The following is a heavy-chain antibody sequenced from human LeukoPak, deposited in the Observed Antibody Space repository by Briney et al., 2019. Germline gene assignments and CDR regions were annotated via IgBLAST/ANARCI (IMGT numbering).Heavy chain of an antibody. D-gene: IGHD1-1*01. J-gene: IGHJ4*02. CDR1: GLTFSSSG. V-gene: IGHV3-33*01. CDR3: ARDRGTTSIDH. Sequence: GGSLRLSCTASGLTFSSSGMNWVRQAPGKGLEWVGLIWFDGSNKYYADSVKGRFTISRDNSKNTLYLQMNSLRAEDTAVYYCARDRGTTSIDHWGQVTLVTVAS. CDR2: IWFDGSNK.